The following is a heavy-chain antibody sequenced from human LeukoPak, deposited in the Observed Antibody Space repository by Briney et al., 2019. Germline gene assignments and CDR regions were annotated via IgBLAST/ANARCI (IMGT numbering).Heavy chain of an antibody. J-gene: IGHJ4*02. Sequence: GGSLRLSCAASGFTFSSYGMHWVRQAPGKGLEWVAFIRYDGSNKYYADSVKGRFTISRDNSKNTLYLQMNSLRAEDTAVYYCAKVRGIAAAVPYFDYWGQGTLVTVSS. CDR1: GFTFSSYG. V-gene: IGHV3-30*02. CDR3: AKVRGIAAAVPYFDY. D-gene: IGHD6-13*01. CDR2: IRYDGSNK.